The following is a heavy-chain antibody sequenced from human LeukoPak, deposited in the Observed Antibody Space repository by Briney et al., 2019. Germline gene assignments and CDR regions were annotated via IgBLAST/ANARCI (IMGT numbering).Heavy chain of an antibody. J-gene: IGHJ5*02. V-gene: IGHV3-23*01. CDR3: AKGPVAGTRWFDP. CDR2: VSGSGANT. CDR1: GFRFSTFV. Sequence: PGGSLRLSCAASGFRFSTFVMSWVRQAPGKGLEWVSTVSGSGANTYYADSVKGQFTVSRDNSKNTLYLQLNSLRVEDTAVYYCAKGPVAGTRWFDPWGQETLVTVSS. D-gene: IGHD2-15*01.